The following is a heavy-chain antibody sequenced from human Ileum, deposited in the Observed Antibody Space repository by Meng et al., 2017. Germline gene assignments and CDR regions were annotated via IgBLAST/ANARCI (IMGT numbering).Heavy chain of an antibody. CDR3: ARDHWGSLDY. Sequence: QMPTQASGLGLGVASEILSTTCTVSGTSVSSNNAGWGWIRQPPGKGLEWIGYGSTNHNPSLKSRVTISVDTSKNQFFLTLNSVTAADTAIYYCARDHWGSLDYWGQGILVTVSS. D-gene: IGHD7-27*01. CDR1: GTSVSSNNAG. V-gene: IGHV4-61*01. CDR2: GST. J-gene: IGHJ4*02.